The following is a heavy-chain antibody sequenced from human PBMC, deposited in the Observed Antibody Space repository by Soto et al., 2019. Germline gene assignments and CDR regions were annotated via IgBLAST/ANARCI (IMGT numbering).Heavy chain of an antibody. V-gene: IGHV4-39*01. J-gene: IGHJ6*02. CDR1: GGSISSSSYY. CDR3: ARHGGYSSSSAWGYYGMDV. CDR2: IYYSGST. Sequence: SETLSLTCTVSGGSISSSSYYWGWIRQPPGKGLEWIGSIYYSGSTYYNPSLKSRVTISVDTSKNQFSLKLSSVTAADTAVYYCARHGGYSSSSAWGYYGMDVWGQGTTVT. D-gene: IGHD6-6*01.